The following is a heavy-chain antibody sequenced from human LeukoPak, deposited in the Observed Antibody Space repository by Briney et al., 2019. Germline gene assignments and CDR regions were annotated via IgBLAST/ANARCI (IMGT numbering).Heavy chain of an antibody. Sequence: PGGSLRLSCAASGFTFSSYGMHWVRQAPGKGLEWVAVISYDGSNKYYADSVKGRFTISRDNSKNTLYLQMNSLRAEDTAVYYCAKGGSSYSEMDYWGQGTLVTVSS. CDR3: AKGGSSYSEMDY. J-gene: IGHJ4*02. CDR1: GFTFSSYG. D-gene: IGHD4-11*01. V-gene: IGHV3-30*18. CDR2: ISYDGSNK.